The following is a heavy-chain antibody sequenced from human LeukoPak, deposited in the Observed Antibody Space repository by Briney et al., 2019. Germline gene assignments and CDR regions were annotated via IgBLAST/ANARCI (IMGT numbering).Heavy chain of an antibody. D-gene: IGHD3-22*01. CDR3: ARAPDYYDSSGYPSSPIGYYYYMDV. V-gene: IGHV7-4-1*02. Sequence: ASVKVSCKASGYTFTSYAMNWVRQAPGQGLEWMGWINTNTGNPTYAQGSTGRFVFSLDTSVSTAYLQISSLKAEDTAVYYCARAPDYYDSSGYPSSPIGYYYYMDVWGKGTTVTVSS. CDR1: GYTFTSYA. CDR2: INTNTGNP. J-gene: IGHJ6*03.